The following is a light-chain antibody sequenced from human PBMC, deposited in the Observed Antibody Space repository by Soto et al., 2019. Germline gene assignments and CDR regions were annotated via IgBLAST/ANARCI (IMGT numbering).Light chain of an antibody. V-gene: IGKV3-11*01. CDR2: DAS. Sequence: EIVLTQSPATLSLSPGERATLSCRASQSVSSYLAWYQQKPGQAPRLLIHDASTRATGIPARFSGSGSGTDFTLTISSLESEDFAVYYCQQRSNWPPYTFGQGTRLEIK. CDR1: QSVSSY. CDR3: QQRSNWPPYT. J-gene: IGKJ2*01.